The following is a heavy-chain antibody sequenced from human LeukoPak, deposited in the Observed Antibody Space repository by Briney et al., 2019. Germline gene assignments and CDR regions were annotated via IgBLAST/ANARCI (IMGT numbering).Heavy chain of an antibody. Sequence: SETLSLTCTVPGGSIRNNYWSWIRQPPGKGLEWIGYISYSGSSNYNPSLKSRATISLDTSKSQFSLKLSSVTAADTAVYYCASHFADTGRVGDYWGRGTLVTVSS. CDR2: ISYSGSS. D-gene: IGHD2-15*01. CDR3: ASHFADTGRVGDY. V-gene: IGHV4-59*08. CDR1: GGSIRNNY. J-gene: IGHJ4*02.